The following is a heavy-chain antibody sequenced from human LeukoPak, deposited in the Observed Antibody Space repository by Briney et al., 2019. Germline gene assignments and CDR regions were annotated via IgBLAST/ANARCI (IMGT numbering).Heavy chain of an antibody. Sequence: SETLSLTCTVSGYSISSGYYWGWIRPPPGKGLEGIGSIYDSGSTYHNPSLKSGVTISVDTSNNQFSLKLSSVTAADTAVYYCARGRYYDSSGDDAFDIWGQGTMVTVSS. D-gene: IGHD3-22*01. CDR3: ARGRYYDSSGDDAFDI. CDR1: GYSISSGYY. J-gene: IGHJ3*02. V-gene: IGHV4-38-2*02. CDR2: IYDSGST.